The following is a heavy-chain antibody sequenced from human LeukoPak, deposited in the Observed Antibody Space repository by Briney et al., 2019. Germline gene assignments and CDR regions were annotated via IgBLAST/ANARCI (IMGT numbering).Heavy chain of an antibody. D-gene: IGHD5-24*01. J-gene: IGHJ4*02. CDR2: IYYSGST. CDR1: GGSISSYY. Sequence: SETLSLTCTVSGGSISSYYWSWIRQPPGKGLEWIGYIYYSGSTNHNPSLKSRVTISVDTSKNQFSLKLSSVTAADTAVYYCARDGDGYNPFDYWGQGTLVTVSS. V-gene: IGHV4-59*01. CDR3: ARDGDGYNPFDY.